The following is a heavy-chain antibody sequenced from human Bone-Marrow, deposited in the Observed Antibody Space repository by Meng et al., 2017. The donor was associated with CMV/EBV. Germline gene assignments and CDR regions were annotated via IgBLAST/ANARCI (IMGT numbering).Heavy chain of an antibody. CDR2: ISGSGGST. J-gene: IGHJ4*02. D-gene: IGHD1-26*01. CDR3: ARDGKWGLLFHFDY. CDR1: GFTFSSYA. Sequence: GESLKISCAAPGFTFSSYAMSWVRQAPGKGLEWVSAISGSGGSTYYADSVKGRFTISRDNSKNTQYLQMNSLRAEDTAVYYCARDGKWGLLFHFDYWGQGTLVTVSS. V-gene: IGHV3-23*01.